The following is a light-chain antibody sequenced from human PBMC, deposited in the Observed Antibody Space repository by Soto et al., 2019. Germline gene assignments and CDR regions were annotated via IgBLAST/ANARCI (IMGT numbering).Light chain of an antibody. Sequence: DFRVTQSPSSLSASVGDRVTITCRASQSISKWLDWYQQKPGKAPELLIYAASSLESGVPSRFSGSGSGTEFTLTISSLQADDFATYYCQEYSSAPPTFGRGTKVDIK. CDR3: QEYSSAPPT. CDR1: QSISKW. CDR2: AAS. V-gene: IGKV1-5*01. J-gene: IGKJ1*01.